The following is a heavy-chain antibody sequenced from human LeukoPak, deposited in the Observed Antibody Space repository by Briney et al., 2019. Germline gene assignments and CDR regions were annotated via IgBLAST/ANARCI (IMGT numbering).Heavy chain of an antibody. D-gene: IGHD3-10*01. Sequence: PGGSLRLSCAASGFTVSSNYMSWVRQAPGKGLEWVSVIYSGGSTYYADSVKGRFTISRDNSKNTLYLQMNSLRAEDTAVYYCARPPYGLVRGVHLPDAEYFQHWGQGTLVTVSS. CDR1: GFTVSSNY. CDR3: ARPPYGLVRGVHLPDAEYFQH. CDR2: IYSGGST. J-gene: IGHJ1*01. V-gene: IGHV3-66*01.